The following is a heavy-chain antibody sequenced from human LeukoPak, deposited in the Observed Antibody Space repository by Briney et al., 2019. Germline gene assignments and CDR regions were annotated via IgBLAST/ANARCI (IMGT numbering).Heavy chain of an antibody. V-gene: IGHV1-2*02. J-gene: IGHJ6*02. CDR3: ASIIPRDIVVVPAATDYYYYGMDV. Sequence: EASVKVSCKASGYTFTGYYMDWVRQAPGQGLEWMGWINPNSGGTNYAQKFQGRVTMTRDTSISTAYMELSRLRSDDTAVYYCASIIPRDIVVVPAATDYYYYGMDVWGQGTTVTVSS. CDR1: GYTFTGYY. CDR2: INPNSGGT. D-gene: IGHD2-2*01.